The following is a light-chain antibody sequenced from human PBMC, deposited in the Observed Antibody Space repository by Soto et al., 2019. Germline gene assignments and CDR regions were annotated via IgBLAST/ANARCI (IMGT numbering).Light chain of an antibody. CDR2: AAS. V-gene: IGKV1-39*01. J-gene: IGKJ1*01. CDR1: QSISSY. Sequence: IQMTQSPSSLSASVGDRVTITCRASQSISSYLNWYQQKPGKAPKLLIYAASSLQSGVPSRFSGSGSGTDFTLTISSLQPEDFATYYCQQSYSTPVTFAQGTKVAIK. CDR3: QQSYSTPVT.